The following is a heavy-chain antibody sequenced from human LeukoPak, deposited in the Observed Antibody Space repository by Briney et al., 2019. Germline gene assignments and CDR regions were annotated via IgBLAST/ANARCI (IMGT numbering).Heavy chain of an antibody. CDR2: ISGSGSKT. CDR3: AKLKRVGIAPFDD. J-gene: IGHJ4*02. D-gene: IGHD3-10*01. CDR1: GFTFSHFA. Sequence: GGSLRLSCAASGFTFSHFAMSWVRQAPGKGLHWVSTISGSGSKTYDADSVKGRFTISRDNSKNTLYLQMTGLRAEDTAVYYCAKLKRVGIAPFDDWGQGTLVTVSS. V-gene: IGHV3-23*01.